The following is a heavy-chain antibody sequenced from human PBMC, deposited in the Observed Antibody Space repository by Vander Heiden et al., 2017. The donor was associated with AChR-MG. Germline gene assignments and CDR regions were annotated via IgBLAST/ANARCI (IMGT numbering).Heavy chain of an antibody. CDR3: ARLGEGSAHFDY. J-gene: IGHJ4*02. CDR1: GDSIGSSGYY. D-gene: IGHD3-10*01. V-gene: IGHV4-39*01. Sequence: QLQLQESGPGLVKPSETLSLTCPVSGDSIGSSGYYWAWIRQPPGKGLEWIAPIYYSESTYTNPSLKRRVTISLQTSKNQFSLKMNSLTAADTAVYYCARLGEGSAHFDYWGQGTLVTVSS. CDR2: IYYSEST.